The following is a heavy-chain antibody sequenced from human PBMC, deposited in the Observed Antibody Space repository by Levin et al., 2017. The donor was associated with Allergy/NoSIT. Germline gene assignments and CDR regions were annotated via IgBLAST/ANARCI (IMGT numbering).Heavy chain of an antibody. CDR2: VSGSGSRT. CDR1: GFTFSSYA. J-gene: IGHJ4*02. CDR3: ARDLAALVVAETDGDY. D-gene: IGHD6-13*01. Sequence: GASVKVSCAASGFTFSSYAMNWVRQAPGKGLEWVSTVSGSGSRTDYAESVKGRFTISRDNSKNTMYLQMNSLRAEDTAIYYCARDLAALVVAETDGDYWGQGTLVTVSS. V-gene: IGHV3-23*01.